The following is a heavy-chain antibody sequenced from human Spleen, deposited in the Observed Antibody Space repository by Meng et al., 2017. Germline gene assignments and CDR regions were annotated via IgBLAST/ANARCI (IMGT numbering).Heavy chain of an antibody. J-gene: IGHJ4*02. Sequence: GESLKISCAASGFPFSSYNMHWVRQTPGEGLVWVSAISGSGGSTYYADSVKGRFTISRDNSKNTLYLQMNSLRAEDTAVYYCAKDRRYDVGSGYYEFDYWGQGTLVTVSS. V-gene: IGHV3-23*01. CDR3: AKDRRYDVGSGYYEFDY. CDR2: ISGSGGST. D-gene: IGHD3-22*01. CDR1: GFPFSSYN.